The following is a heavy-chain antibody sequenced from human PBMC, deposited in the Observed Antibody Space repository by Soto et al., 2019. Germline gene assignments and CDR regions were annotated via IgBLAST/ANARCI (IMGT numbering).Heavy chain of an antibody. CDR1: GGTFSSYA. CDR2: IIPIFGTA. CDR3: AREGDYYDSSGYYNFDY. J-gene: IGHJ4*02. V-gene: IGHV1-69*12. D-gene: IGHD3-22*01. Sequence: QVQLVQSGAEVKKPGSSVKVSCKASGGTFSSYAISWVRQAPGQGLEWMGGIIPIFGTANYAQKFQGRVTITADESTSTAYMELSSLRSEDTAVYYCAREGDYYDSSGYYNFDYWGQGTLVTVSS.